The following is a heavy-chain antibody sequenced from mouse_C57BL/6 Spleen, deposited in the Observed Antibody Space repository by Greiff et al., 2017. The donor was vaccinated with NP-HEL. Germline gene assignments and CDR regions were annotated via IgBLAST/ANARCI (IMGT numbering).Heavy chain of an antibody. V-gene: IGHV5-9-1*02. J-gene: IGHJ4*01. CDR2: ISSGGDYI. D-gene: IGHD3-3*01. Sequence: EVQVVESGEGLVKPGGSLKLSCAASGFTFSSYAMSWVRQTPEKRLEWVAYISSGGDYIYYADTVKGRFTISRDNARNTLYLQMSSLKSEDTAMYYCTRDARDYAMDYWGQGTSVTVSS. CDR3: TRDARDYAMDY. CDR1: GFTFSSYA.